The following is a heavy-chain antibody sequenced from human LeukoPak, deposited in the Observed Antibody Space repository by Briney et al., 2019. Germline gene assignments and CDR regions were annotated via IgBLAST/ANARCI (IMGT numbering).Heavy chain of an antibody. CDR3: AREDFGVVPPLYYYYMDV. J-gene: IGHJ6*03. D-gene: IGHD3-3*01. Sequence: GGSLRLSCAASGFTFSDYYMSWIRQAPRKGLEWVSYISSSGSTIYYADSVKGRFTISRDNAKNSLYLQMNSLRAEDTAVYYCAREDFGVVPPLYYYYMDVWGKGTTVTVSS. CDR2: ISSSGSTI. CDR1: GFTFSDYY. V-gene: IGHV3-11*04.